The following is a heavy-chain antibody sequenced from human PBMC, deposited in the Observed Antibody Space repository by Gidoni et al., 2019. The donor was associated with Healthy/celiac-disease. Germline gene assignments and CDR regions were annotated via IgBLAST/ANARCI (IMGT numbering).Heavy chain of an antibody. V-gene: IGHV4-59*01. CDR3: ARDLGYCSSTSCSPYYYYGMDV. Sequence: QVQLQESGPGLVTPSATLSLTCTVSVGSISSYSWLWIRQPPGKGLEWIGYIDYSGSTNYNPSLKSRVTISVDTSKNQFALKLSSVTAADTAVYYWARDLGYCSSTSCSPYYYYGMDVWGQGTTVTVSS. J-gene: IGHJ6*02. CDR2: IDYSGST. CDR1: VGSISSYS. D-gene: IGHD2-2*01.